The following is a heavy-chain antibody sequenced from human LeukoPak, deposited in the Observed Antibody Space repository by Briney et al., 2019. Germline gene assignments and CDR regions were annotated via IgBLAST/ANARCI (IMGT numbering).Heavy chain of an antibody. CDR3: ARQNRGFDY. V-gene: IGHV4-59*08. J-gene: IGHJ4*02. Sequence: PSETLSLTCTVSGGSISSYYWSWIRQPPGKGLEWIGYIYYSGSTYYNPSLKSRVTISVDTSKNQFSLKLSSVTAADTAVYYCARQNRGFDYWGQGTLVTVSS. D-gene: IGHD1/OR15-1a*01. CDR1: GGSISSYY. CDR2: IYYSGST.